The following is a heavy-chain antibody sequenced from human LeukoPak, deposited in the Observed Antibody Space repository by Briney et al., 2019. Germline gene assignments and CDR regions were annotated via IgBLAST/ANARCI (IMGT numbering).Heavy chain of an antibody. CDR3: AKTRPPLGGVIVEYYFDY. Sequence: GGSLRLSCAASGFTFSSYAMSWVRQAPGKGLEWVSGISGSGGSTYYADSVKGRFTISRDNSKNTLYLQMNSLRAEDTAVYYCAKTRPPLGGVIVEYYFDYWGQGTLVTVSS. CDR2: ISGSGGST. CDR1: GFTFSSYA. V-gene: IGHV3-23*01. J-gene: IGHJ4*02. D-gene: IGHD3-16*02.